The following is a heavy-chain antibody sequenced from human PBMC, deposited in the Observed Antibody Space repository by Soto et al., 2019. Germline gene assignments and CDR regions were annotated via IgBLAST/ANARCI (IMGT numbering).Heavy chain of an antibody. CDR2: ITGSGGGT. V-gene: IGHV3-23*01. CDR3: AKRPLTAAGFDY. J-gene: IGHJ4*02. Sequence: EVQLLESGGGLVQPGGSLRLSCAASGFTFSNYAMTWVRQAPGKGLEWVSVITGSGGGTYFVDSVKGRFTISRDNSKNTVYLQMNSLRAEDTAVYYCAKRPLTAAGFDYRGQGTLDTVAS. D-gene: IGHD6-13*01. CDR1: GFTFSNYA.